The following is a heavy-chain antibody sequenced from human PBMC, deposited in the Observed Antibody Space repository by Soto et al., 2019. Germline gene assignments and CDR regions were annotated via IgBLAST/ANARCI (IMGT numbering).Heavy chain of an antibody. D-gene: IGHD3-22*01. CDR3: AKAYYYDGSGRYGAFDI. J-gene: IGHJ3*02. Sequence: ASVKVSCKASGYTFTSYGISWVRQAPGQGLEWMGWISPNSGGTNYAQKFQGRVTMTRDTSISTAYMELSRLRSDDTAVYYCAKAYYYDGSGRYGAFDIWGQGTMVTVSS. V-gene: IGHV1-2*02. CDR2: ISPNSGGT. CDR1: GYTFTSYG.